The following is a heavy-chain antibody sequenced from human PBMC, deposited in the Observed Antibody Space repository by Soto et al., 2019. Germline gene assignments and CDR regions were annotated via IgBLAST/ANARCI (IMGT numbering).Heavy chain of an antibody. Sequence: PSETLSLTCSVSGASITTYYWSWIRQPPGKGLEWIGYIYYSGSTNYNPSLKSRVTISVDTSKNQFSLKLSSVTAADTAVYYCARVRTQQLVRYYYYYGMDVCGQGTTVTVS. CDR3: ARVRTQQLVRYYYYYGMDV. CDR2: IYYSGST. D-gene: IGHD6-13*01. V-gene: IGHV4-59*01. J-gene: IGHJ6*02. CDR1: GASITTYY.